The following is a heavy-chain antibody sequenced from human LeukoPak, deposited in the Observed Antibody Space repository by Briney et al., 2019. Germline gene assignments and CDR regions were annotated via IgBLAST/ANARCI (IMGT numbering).Heavy chain of an antibody. J-gene: IGHJ3*02. CDR2: IYSGGST. V-gene: IGHV3-53*01. D-gene: IGHD6-13*01. CDR1: GFIVSSNY. CDR3: ARGLAAAGDAFDI. Sequence: GGSLRLSCAASGFIVSSNYMSWVRQAPGKGLEWVSVIYSGGSTYYADSVKGRFTISRDNSKNTLYLQMNSLRAEDTAVYYCARGLAAAGDAFDIWGQGTMVTVSS.